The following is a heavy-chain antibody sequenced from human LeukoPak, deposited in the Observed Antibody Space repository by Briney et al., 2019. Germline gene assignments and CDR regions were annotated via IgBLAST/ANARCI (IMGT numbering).Heavy chain of an antibody. CDR3: ARGGPRFRSQFGVVPPEY. Sequence: SETLSLTCTVSGGSISSSSYYWGWIRQPPRKGLEWIGYIYYSGTTNYNPSLKSRVTISVDTSKNQFSLRLSSLTAADTAVYYCARGGPRFRSQFGVVPPEYWGQGTLVTVSS. J-gene: IGHJ4*02. V-gene: IGHV4-61*05. D-gene: IGHD3-3*01. CDR2: IYYSGTT. CDR1: GGSISSSSYY.